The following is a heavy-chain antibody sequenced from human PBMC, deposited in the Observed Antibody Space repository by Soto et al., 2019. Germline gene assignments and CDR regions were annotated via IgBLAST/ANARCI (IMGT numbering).Heavy chain of an antibody. D-gene: IGHD6-6*01. CDR2: IKTKAYGGTT. Sequence: EVQLVESGGGLLKPGQSLRLSCVTSGFTFGDYPMSWFRQAPGKGLEWVGVIKTKAYGGTTEDAPSVKGRFTISRDDSKSIVYLQMNSVQDEDTAVYFCTREFSGSGGWGQGTLVTVSS. V-gene: IGHV3-49*05. J-gene: IGHJ4*02. CDR1: GFTFGDYP. CDR3: TREFSGSGG.